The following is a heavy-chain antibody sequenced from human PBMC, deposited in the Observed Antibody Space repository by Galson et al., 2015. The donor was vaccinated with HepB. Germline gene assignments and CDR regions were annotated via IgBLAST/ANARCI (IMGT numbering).Heavy chain of an antibody. V-gene: IGHV1-69*13. J-gene: IGHJ5*02. D-gene: IGHD3-10*01. Sequence: SVKVSCKASRGTFSSYAISWVRQAPGQGLEWMGGIIPIFGTANYAQKFQGRVTITADESTSTAYMELSSLRSEDTAVYYCARDDYYGSGSYEDWFDPWGQGTLVTVSS. CDR3: ARDDYYGSGSYEDWFDP. CDR2: IIPIFGTA. CDR1: RGTFSSYA.